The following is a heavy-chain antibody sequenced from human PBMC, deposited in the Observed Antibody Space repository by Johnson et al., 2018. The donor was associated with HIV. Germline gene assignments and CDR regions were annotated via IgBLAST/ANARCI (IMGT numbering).Heavy chain of an antibody. J-gene: IGHJ3*02. Sequence: VQLVESGGGVVQPGRSLRLSCAASGFTFSSYSLHWVRQAPGKGLEWVAVTSYDGGNKYYADSVKGRFTIYRDNSKNTLYLQMNSLRAEDSAVYYCAASWYGVSRPNAFDIWGQGTMVTVSS. V-gene: IGHV3-30*04. CDR1: GFTFSSYS. CDR3: AASWYGVSRPNAFDI. D-gene: IGHD2-2*01. CDR2: TSYDGGNK.